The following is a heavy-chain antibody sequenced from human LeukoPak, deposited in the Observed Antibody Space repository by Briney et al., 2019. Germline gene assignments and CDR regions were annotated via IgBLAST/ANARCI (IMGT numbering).Heavy chain of an antibody. D-gene: IGHD6-19*01. Sequence: SETLSLTCTVSGYSISNGYYWDWIRQPPGRGLEWIGNIYRSGSTSYNPSLKSRVTISVDTSKNQFPLKVNSVTAADTAVYYCARRHSSGWFYYWGQGTLATVSS. CDR1: GYSISNGYY. CDR3: ARRHSSGWFYY. J-gene: IGHJ4*02. V-gene: IGHV4-38-2*02. CDR2: IYRSGST.